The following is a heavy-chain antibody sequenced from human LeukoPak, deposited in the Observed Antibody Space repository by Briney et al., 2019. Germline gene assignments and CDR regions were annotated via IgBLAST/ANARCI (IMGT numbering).Heavy chain of an antibody. CDR2: INPNSGGT. CDR3: ARDLSSTSNWEFDY. V-gene: IGHV1-2*06. J-gene: IGHJ4*02. D-gene: IGHD1-26*01. Sequence: AASVKVSCKTSGYSFAGYFIHWVRQAPGQGLQWMGRINPNSGGTEYKQSFQGRVTMTRDTSISTAYVEVSTLISDDTAVYYCARDLSSTSNWEFDYWGQGTLVTVSS. CDR1: GYSFAGYF.